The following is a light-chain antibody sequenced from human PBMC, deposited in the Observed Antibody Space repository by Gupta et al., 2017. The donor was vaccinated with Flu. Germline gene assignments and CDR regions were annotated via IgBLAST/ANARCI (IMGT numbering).Light chain of an antibody. CDR1: SSNIGAGYD. J-gene: IGLJ2*01. CDR2: GNS. Sequence: QVVLTQPPPVSGAPGQGVTIACTGSSSNIGAGYDVHWYQQLPGTAPKLLIYGNSNRPSGVPDRFSGSKSGTSASLAITGLQAEDEADYYCQSYDSSLSGSVVFGGGTKLTVL. CDR3: QSYDSSLSGSVV. V-gene: IGLV1-40*01.